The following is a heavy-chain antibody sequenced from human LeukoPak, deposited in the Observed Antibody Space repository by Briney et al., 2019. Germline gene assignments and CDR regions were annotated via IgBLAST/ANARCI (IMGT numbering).Heavy chain of an antibody. Sequence: SETLSLTCTVSGGSISSYYWSWIRQPAGKGLEWIGRIYTSGSTNYNPSLKSRVTMTVDTSKNQFSLKLSSVTAADTAVYYCARGGYGRRYYYYYMDVWGKGTTVTVSS. CDR3: ARGGYGRRYYYYYMDV. CDR1: GGSISSYY. CDR2: IYTSGST. D-gene: IGHD4-17*01. J-gene: IGHJ6*03. V-gene: IGHV4-4*07.